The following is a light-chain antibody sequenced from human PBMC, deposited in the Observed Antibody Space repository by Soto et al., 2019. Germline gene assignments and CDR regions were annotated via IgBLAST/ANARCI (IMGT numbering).Light chain of an antibody. CDR3: SSFASRSPLV. V-gene: IGLV2-14*03. CDR2: DVT. CDR1: SSDVGGYNY. J-gene: IGLJ2*01. Sequence: QSALTQPASVSGSPGQSITISFTGTSSDVGGYNYVSWYQQHPGKAPQLLICDVTNRPSGVSNRFSGSKSGNTASLTISGLQTEDEADYYCSSFASRSPLVFGGGTKLTVL.